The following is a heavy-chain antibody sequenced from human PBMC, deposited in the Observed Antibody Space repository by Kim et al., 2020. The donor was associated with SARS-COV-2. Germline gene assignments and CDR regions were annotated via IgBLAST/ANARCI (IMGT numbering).Heavy chain of an antibody. J-gene: IGHJ4*02. D-gene: IGHD3-10*01. Sequence: SVSTINYAGYVQGRFTISRDNAKNSLYLQMNSLRAEDTAVYYCARDRALDYWGQGTLVTVSS. CDR3: ARDRALDY. CDR2: SVSTI. V-gene: IGHV3-11*04.